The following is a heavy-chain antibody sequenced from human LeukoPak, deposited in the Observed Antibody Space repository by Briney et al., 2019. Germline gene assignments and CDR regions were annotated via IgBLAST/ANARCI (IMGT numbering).Heavy chain of an antibody. V-gene: IGHV1-3*01. CDR3: ARDRTYYYDSSCYSPPPEYAFDI. CDR1: GYTFTSYA. Sequence: ASVKVSCKASGYTFTSYAMHWVRQAPGQRLEWMGWINAGNGNTKYSQKFQGRVTITRDTSASTAYMELSSLRSEDTAVYYCARDRTYYYDSSCYSPPPEYAFDIWGQGTMGTVSS. CDR2: INAGNGNT. D-gene: IGHD3-22*01. J-gene: IGHJ3*02.